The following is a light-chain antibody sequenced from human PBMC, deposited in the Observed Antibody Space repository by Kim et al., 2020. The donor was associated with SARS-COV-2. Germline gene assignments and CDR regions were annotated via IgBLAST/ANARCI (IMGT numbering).Light chain of an antibody. CDR2: TAS. CDR3: QQYNTHPLLT. CDR1: QSISSW. J-gene: IGKJ4*01. V-gene: IGKV1-5*03. Sequence: SVEDRETLTCRASQSISSWLAWYQQKQGKAPKRLIYTASILETGVSSRFSGSGSGTEFTLSLSSLQPDDFATYYCQQYNTHPLLTFGGGTKVDIK.